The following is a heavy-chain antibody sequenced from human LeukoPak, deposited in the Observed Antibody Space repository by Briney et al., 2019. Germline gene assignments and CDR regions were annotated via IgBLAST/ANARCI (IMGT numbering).Heavy chain of an antibody. V-gene: IGHV3-30-3*01. D-gene: IGHD3-3*01. CDR3: ARDFSGVVISSLDY. CDR1: GFTFSSYS. CDR2: ISHDGSNK. Sequence: GGSLRLSCAASGFTFSSYSMHWVRQAPGKGLEWVAVISHDGSNKYYADSVKGRFTISRDNSKNTLHLRMNSLRAEDTAVYYCARDFSGVVISSLDYWGQGTLVTVSS. J-gene: IGHJ4*02.